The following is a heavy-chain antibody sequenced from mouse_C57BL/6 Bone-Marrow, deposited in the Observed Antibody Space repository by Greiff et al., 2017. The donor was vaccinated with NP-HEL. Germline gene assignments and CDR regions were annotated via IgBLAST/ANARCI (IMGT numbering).Heavy chain of an antibody. D-gene: IGHD2-4*01. V-gene: IGHV14-4*01. CDR3: TTGGLRHWCAY. CDR1: GFNIKDDY. CDR2: IDPENGDT. J-gene: IGHJ3*01. Sequence: VQLQQSGAELVRPGASVKLSCTASGFNIKDDYMHWVKQRPEQGLEWIGWIDPENGDTEYASKFQGKATITAATSSNTAYLQLSSLTSEDTAVYYCTTGGLRHWCAYWGQGTLVTVSA.